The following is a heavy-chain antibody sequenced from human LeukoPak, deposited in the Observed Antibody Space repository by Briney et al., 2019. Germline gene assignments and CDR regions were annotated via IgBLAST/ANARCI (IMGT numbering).Heavy chain of an antibody. CDR1: GFTFSSYA. CDR3: ARSWVVPAADDAFDI. J-gene: IGHJ3*02. D-gene: IGHD2-2*01. V-gene: IGHV3-64*01. CDR2: ISSNGGST. Sequence: GGSLRLSCAASGFTFSSYAMHWVRQAPGKGLEYVSGISSNGGSTYYANSVKGRFTISRDNSKNTLYLQMGSLRAEDMAVYYCARSWVVPAADDAFDIWGQGTMVTVSS.